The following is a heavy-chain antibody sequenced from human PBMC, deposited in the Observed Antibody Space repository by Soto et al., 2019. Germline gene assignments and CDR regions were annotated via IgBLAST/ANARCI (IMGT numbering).Heavy chain of an antibody. V-gene: IGHV1-18*01. CDR1: CYTFTGYG. D-gene: IGHD2-15*01. Sequence: ASVKVSCKASCYTFTGYGISWVRQAPGQGLEWMGWISAYNGNTKYPQKLQGRVTMTTDTSTSTAYMELRSLRSDDTAVYYCARDIVVVVADANYMEAWGKGTTVRVSS. CDR2: ISAYNGNT. CDR3: ARDIVVVVADANYMEA. J-gene: IGHJ6*03.